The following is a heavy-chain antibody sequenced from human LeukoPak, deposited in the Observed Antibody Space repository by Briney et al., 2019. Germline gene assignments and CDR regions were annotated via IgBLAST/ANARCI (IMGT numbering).Heavy chain of an antibody. D-gene: IGHD3-3*01. CDR2: IYYSGST. V-gene: IGHV4-39*01. J-gene: IGHJ5*02. Sequence: SETLSLTCTVSGGSISSSSYYWGWIRQPPGKGLEWIGSIYYSGSTYYNPTLKSRVTISVDTSKNQFSLKLSSVTAADTAVYYCAIHDGYYDFWSGYSTGWFDPWGQGTLVIVSS. CDR3: AIHDGYYDFWSGYSTGWFDP. CDR1: GGSISSSSYY.